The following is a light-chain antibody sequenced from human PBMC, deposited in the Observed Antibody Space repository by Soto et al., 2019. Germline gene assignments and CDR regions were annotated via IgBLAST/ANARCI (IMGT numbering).Light chain of an antibody. V-gene: IGKV3-11*01. Sequence: EVGVKKFPATLALSAGEGATLSCRASQSVSSYLAWYQQKPGQAPRLLMYDVSTRATGIPARFSGSGSGTDFTLTINSLQPEDFAVYYCQQYGSSGTFGQGTKVDI. CDR2: DVS. CDR1: QSVSSY. J-gene: IGKJ1*01. CDR3: QQYGSSGT.